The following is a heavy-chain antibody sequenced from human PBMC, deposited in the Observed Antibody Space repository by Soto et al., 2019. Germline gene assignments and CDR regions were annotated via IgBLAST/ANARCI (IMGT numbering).Heavy chain of an antibody. CDR1: GGSISSSSYY. Sequence: LSLTCTVSGGSISSSSYYWGWIRQPPGKGLEWIGSIYYSGSTYYNPSLKSRVTISVDTSKNQFSLKLSSVTAADTAVYYCARLYYAYIWRSYRSGGAFDIWGQGTMVTVSS. V-gene: IGHV4-39*01. J-gene: IGHJ3*02. CDR2: IYYSGST. CDR3: ARLYYAYIWRSYRSGGAFDI. D-gene: IGHD3-16*02.